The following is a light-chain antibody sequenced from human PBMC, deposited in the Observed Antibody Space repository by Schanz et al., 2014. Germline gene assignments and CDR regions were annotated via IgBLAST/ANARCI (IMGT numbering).Light chain of an antibody. CDR3: QSYDNNRRGV. Sequence: QFVLTQPPSASATPGQRVTISCSGSSSNIESNPVNWNQQLPGTAPKLLIYSNNNRPSGVPDRYSGSKSGSSASLAITELQAEDEDDYYCQSYDNNRRGVFGGGTKLTV. J-gene: IGLJ3*02. V-gene: IGLV1-44*01. CDR1: SSNIESNP. CDR2: SNN.